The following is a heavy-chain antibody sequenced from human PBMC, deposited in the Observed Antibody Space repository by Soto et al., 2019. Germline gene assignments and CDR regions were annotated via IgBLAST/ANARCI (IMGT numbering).Heavy chain of an antibody. CDR3: AKDRQPDGLWPFDH. J-gene: IGHJ4*02. V-gene: IGHV3-23*01. CDR1: GFTFSTYA. CDR2: LFGSGGGI. Sequence: EVHLLESGGGLVQPGGSLSLSCAASGFTFSTYAMSWVRQAPGKGLEWVSGLFGSGGGISYADSVKGRFTISRDNSNNILYLQMHSLRVEDTAVYYCAKDRQPDGLWPFDHWGQGTLVTVSS. D-gene: IGHD2-8*01.